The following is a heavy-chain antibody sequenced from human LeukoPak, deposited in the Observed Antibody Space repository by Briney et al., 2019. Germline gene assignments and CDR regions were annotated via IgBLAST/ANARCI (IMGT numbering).Heavy chain of an antibody. CDR1: GSTFTGFF. CDR2: LNPNSGGT. D-gene: IGHD4-17*01. CDR3: ARDTVTTGVWFDP. Sequence: GASVKVSCKASGSTFTGFFIHWVRQAPGQGLEWMGWLNPNSGGTNYAQNFQGRITMTRDTSISTAYMELSSLRSDDTAVYYCARDTVTTGVWFDPWGQGTLVTVSS. V-gene: IGHV1-2*02. J-gene: IGHJ5*02.